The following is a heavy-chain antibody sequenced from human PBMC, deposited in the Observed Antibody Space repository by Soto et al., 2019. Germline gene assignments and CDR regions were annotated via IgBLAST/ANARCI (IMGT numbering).Heavy chain of an antibody. J-gene: IGHJ6*02. Sequence: PGGSLRLSCAASGFSFSSYEMHWVRQAPGKGLEWVSYITSSGNVINYAGSVKGRFTISRDNANNSLYLQMSSLRAEDTAVYYCARRFKGYYHAMDVWGQGTTVTVYS. D-gene: IGHD3-3*01. CDR2: ITSSGNVI. CDR1: GFSFSSYE. V-gene: IGHV3-48*03. CDR3: ARRFKGYYHAMDV.